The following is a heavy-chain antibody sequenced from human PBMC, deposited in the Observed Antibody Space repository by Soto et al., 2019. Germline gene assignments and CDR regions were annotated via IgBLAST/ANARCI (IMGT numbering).Heavy chain of an antibody. CDR3: ARRRYQFYGMDV. J-gene: IGHJ6*02. CDR1: GYTFTGYW. V-gene: IGHV5-51*01. Sequence: GESLKISCKGSGYTFTGYWIVWVRQMPGKGLEWMGNIYPDDSETRYSPSFQGQVTISVDKSISTAYLQWNSLKASDTAMYYCARRRYQFYGMDVWGQGTTVTVSS. CDR2: IYPDDSET. D-gene: IGHD1-20*01.